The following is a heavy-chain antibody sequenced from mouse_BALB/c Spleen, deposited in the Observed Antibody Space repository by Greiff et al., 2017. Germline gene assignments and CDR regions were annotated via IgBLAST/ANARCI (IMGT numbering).Heavy chain of an antibody. D-gene: IGHD4-1*02. J-gene: IGHJ3*01. CDR2: IYPGDGDT. V-gene: IGHV1-80*01. Sequence: VKLMESGAELVRPGSSVKISCKASGYAFSSYWMNWVKQRPGQGLEWIGQIYPGDGDTNYNGKFKGKATLTADKSSSTAYMQLSSLTSEDSAVYFCATNWDWFAYWGQGTLVTVSA. CDR1: GYAFSSYW. CDR3: ATNWDWFAY.